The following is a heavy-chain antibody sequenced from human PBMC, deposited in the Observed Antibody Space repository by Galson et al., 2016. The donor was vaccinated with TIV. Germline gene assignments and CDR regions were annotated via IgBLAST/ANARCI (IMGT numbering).Heavy chain of an antibody. CDR2: IKDTGVTT. CDR3: AREMPATFFFDY. J-gene: IGHJ4*02. Sequence: SVKVSCKASGYTFTSYHLHWVRQAPGQGLEWMGIIKDTGVTTTYPQRFQGRLTITRDTSTTTVYMELSSLRSEDTAVYYCAREMPATFFFDYWGQGTLVTVPS. D-gene: IGHD2-2*01. V-gene: IGHV1-46*01. CDR1: GYTFTSYH.